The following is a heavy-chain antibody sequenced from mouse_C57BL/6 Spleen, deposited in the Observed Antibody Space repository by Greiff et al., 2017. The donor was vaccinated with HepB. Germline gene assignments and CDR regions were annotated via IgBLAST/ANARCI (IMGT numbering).Heavy chain of an antibody. CDR1: GYTFTSYW. CDR3: ARGGQFLFDY. Sequence: QVQLQQSGAELVRPGSSVKLSCKASGYTFTSYWMDWVKQRPGQGLEWIGNIYPSDSETHYNQKFKDKATLTVDKSSSTAYMQLSSLTSEDSAVYYCARGGQFLFDYWGQGTTLTVSS. CDR2: IYPSDSET. J-gene: IGHJ2*01. V-gene: IGHV1-61*01.